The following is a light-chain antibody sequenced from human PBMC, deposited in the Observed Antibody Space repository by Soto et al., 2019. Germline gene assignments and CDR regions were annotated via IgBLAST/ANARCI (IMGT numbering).Light chain of an antibody. CDR2: GAS. Sequence: EIVMTQSPATLSVSPGERATLSCRASQNVNSNLAWYQQKPGQAPRLLIYGASPRATGIPARFSGSGSGTEFTLTISSLQSEDFAVYYCQQYSDWPRTFGQGTKVDIK. CDR1: QNVNSN. J-gene: IGKJ1*01. CDR3: QQYSDWPRT. V-gene: IGKV3-15*01.